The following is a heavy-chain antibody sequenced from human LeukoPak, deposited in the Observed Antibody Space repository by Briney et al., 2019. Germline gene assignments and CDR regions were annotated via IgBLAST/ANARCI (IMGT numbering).Heavy chain of an antibody. CDR1: GFTFSSYA. D-gene: IGHD3-22*01. J-gene: IGHJ4*02. V-gene: IGHV3-23*01. CDR2: ISGSGGNT. CDR3: AKHSYYYDGSGYSSYFDY. Sequence: GGSLRLSCAASGFTFSSYAMSWVRQAPGKGLEWVSGISGSGGNTYYADSVKGRFTISRGNSKNTLYLQMNSLRAEDTAVYYCAKHSYYYDGSGYSSYFDYWGQGTLVTVSS.